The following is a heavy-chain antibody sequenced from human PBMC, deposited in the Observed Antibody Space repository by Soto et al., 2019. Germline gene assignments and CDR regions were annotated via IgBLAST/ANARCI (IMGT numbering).Heavy chain of an antibody. CDR2: ISSSGSTI. V-gene: IGHV3-48*03. CDR1: GFTFSSYG. CDR3: ASRNTGGFDY. Sequence: GGSLRLSCAASGFTFSSYGVNWVRQAPGKGLEWVSYISSSGSTIYYADSVKGRFTISRDNAKNSLYLQMNSLRVEDTAVYYCASRNTGGFDYWSQGTLVTVSS. J-gene: IGHJ4*02. D-gene: IGHD2-2*02.